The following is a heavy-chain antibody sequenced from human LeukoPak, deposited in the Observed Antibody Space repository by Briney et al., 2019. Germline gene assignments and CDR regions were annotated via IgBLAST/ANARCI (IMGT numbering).Heavy chain of an antibody. CDR2: ISGGGDNT. D-gene: IGHD3-10*01. V-gene: IGHV3-23*01. CDR3: AREAHGSGTIHLDY. Sequence: GGSLRLSCAASGFSVYSFSMTWVRQAPGQGPEWVSAISGGGDNTHYADSGRGRLTISRDNSKNTVFLQMNSLIAEDSAVYYCAREAHGSGTIHLDYWGQGTLVAVSA. J-gene: IGHJ4*02. CDR1: GFSVYSFS.